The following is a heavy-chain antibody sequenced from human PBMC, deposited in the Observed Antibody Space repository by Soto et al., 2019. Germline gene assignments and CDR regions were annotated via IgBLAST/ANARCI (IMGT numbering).Heavy chain of an antibody. J-gene: IGHJ4*02. CDR2: ISGNRGST. CDR3: ARIGINIFLDC. Sequence: VSLRLSCAASGFTFNDFSMHWVRQAPGKGLKYVSAISGNRGSTYYADSVKGRLTISRDNSKSTLYLQMGSLRGEDMAVYYCARIGINIFLDCWGQGTLVTVSS. V-gene: IGHV3-64*02. CDR1: GFTFNDFS.